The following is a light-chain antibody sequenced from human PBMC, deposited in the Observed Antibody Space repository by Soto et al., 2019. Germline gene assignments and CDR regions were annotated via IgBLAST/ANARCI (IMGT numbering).Light chain of an antibody. CDR3: QEYNHDSGA. CDR2: KAS. J-gene: IGKJ1*01. Sequence: DIQMTQSPATLAASVGDRVSLTCRASQSIDTWLAWYQQKPGKAPNLLIYKASRLESGVPPRFSGSGSGTEFTPTISSLQPEDFGSYYCQEYNHDSGAFRKGTKVDI. CDR1: QSIDTW. V-gene: IGKV1-5*03.